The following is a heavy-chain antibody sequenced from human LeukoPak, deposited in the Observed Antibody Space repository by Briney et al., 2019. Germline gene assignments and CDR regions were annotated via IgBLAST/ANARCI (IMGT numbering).Heavy chain of an antibody. V-gene: IGHV4-59*01. CDR1: GGSISRYY. CDR3: ARDGGSYYDYYYYMDV. Sequence: SETLSLTCTVSGGSISRYYWSWIRQPPGKGLEWIGYIYYSGSTSYNPSLKSRVTISVDTSKNQFSLKLSSVTAADTAVYYCARDGGSYYDYYYYMDVWGKGTTVTVSS. CDR2: IYYSGST. D-gene: IGHD1-26*01. J-gene: IGHJ6*03.